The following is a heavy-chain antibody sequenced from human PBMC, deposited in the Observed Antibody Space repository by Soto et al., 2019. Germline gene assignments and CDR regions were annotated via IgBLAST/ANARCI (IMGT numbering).Heavy chain of an antibody. J-gene: IGHJ4*02. CDR3: AREFSATGPGGY. CDR2: IYYSGST. CDR1: GGSISSGGYY. Sequence: SETLSLTCTVSGGSISSGGYYWSWIRQHPGKGLEWIGYIYYSGSTYYNPSLKSRVTISVDTSKNQFSLKLSSVTAADTAVYYCAREFSATGPGGYWGQGTLGTVSS. D-gene: IGHD1-1*01. V-gene: IGHV4-31*03.